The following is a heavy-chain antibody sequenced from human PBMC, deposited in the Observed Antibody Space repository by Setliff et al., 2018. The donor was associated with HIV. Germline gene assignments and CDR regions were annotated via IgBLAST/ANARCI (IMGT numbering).Heavy chain of an antibody. CDR2: IHYDGSHE. J-gene: IGHJ6*02. Sequence: PGGSLRLSCAASGFTFSSYGMHWVRQAPGKGLEWVAIIHYDGSHEDYAHSVKGRFTISRDNSKNTLYLQLNSLRAEDTAIYYCARKLRPGHGVDVWGQGTTVTVSS. CDR3: ARKLRPGHGVDV. D-gene: IGHD3-10*01. CDR1: GFTFSSYG. V-gene: IGHV3-30*02.